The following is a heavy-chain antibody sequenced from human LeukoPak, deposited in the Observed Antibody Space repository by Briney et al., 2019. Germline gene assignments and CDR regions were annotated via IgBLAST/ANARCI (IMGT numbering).Heavy chain of an antibody. D-gene: IGHD6-13*01. J-gene: IGHJ4*02. CDR3: ARDSPPQIIAAAGTAYYFDY. Sequence: GGSLRLSCAASGFTLSSYAMHWVRQAPGKGLEWVAVISYDGSNKYYADSVKGRFTISRDNSKNALYLQMNSLRAEDTAVYYCARDSPPQIIAAAGTAYYFDYWGQGTLVTVSS. V-gene: IGHV3-30-3*01. CDR2: ISYDGSNK. CDR1: GFTLSSYA.